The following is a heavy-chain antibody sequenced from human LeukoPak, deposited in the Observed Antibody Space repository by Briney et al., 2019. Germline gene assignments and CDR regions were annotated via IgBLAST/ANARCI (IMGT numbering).Heavy chain of an antibody. J-gene: IGHJ6*03. CDR3: ASRPRKTGTITYFKYYYYIDV. Sequence: GASVKVSCKTSEYSFSDNYVHWVRQAPGQGLEWMGWISPNSGGTNYAQKFHGRVTVTRGTSINPAYMELRSLRSDDAAVYFCASRPRKTGTITYFKYYYYIDVWGRGTTVTVSS. CDR1: EYSFSDNY. V-gene: IGHV1-2*02. CDR2: ISPNSGGT. D-gene: IGHD1-7*01.